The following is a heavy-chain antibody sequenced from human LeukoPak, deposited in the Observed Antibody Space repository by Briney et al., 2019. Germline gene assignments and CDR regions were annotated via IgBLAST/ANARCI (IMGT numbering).Heavy chain of an antibody. D-gene: IGHD6-13*01. CDR2: IYYSGST. CDR1: GVSISSYY. J-gene: IGHJ5*02. Sequence: SETLSLTCTVSGVSISSYYWSWIRQPPGKGLEWIGYIYYSGSTNYNPSLKSRVTISVDTSNNQFSLKLSSVTAADTAVYYCARAGAGLEAGRFDPWGQGTLVTVSS. CDR3: ARAGAGLEAGRFDP. V-gene: IGHV4-59*01.